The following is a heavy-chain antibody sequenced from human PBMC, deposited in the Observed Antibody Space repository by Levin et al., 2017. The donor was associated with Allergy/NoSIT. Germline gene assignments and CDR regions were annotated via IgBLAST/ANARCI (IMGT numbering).Heavy chain of an antibody. CDR1: GFTFSSYG. J-gene: IGHJ4*02. V-gene: IGHV3-33*01. Sequence: QPGESLKISCAASGFTFSSYGMHWVRQAPGKGLEWVATIWYDGSNTFYADSVKGRFTISRDNSKNSLYLQMNTLRGEDTAVYYCARDDSSMAVTGTVVASWGQGTLVTVSS. D-gene: IGHD6-19*01. CDR2: IWYDGSNT. CDR3: ARDDSSMAVTGTVVAS.